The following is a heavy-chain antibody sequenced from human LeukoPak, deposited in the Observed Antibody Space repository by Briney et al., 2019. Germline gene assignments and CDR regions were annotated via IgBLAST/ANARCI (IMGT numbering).Heavy chain of an antibody. V-gene: IGHV5-51*01. J-gene: IGHJ3*02. D-gene: IGHD2-2*02. CDR3: ASTRYCSSTSCYTAFDI. Sequence: GDSLKISCKGSGYSFTSYWIGWVRQMPGEGLEWMGIIYPGDSDTIYSPSFQGQVTISAGKSISTAYPPWSSLKASDTAMYYCASTRYCSSTSCYTAFDIWGQGTMVTVSS. CDR2: IYPGDSDT. CDR1: GYSFTSYW.